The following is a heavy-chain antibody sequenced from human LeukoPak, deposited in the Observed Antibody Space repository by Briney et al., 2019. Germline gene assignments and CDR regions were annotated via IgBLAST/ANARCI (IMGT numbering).Heavy chain of an antibody. J-gene: IGHJ4*02. CDR2: INTNTGNP. CDR3: ARDLVYYYGSGSPSEGFDY. D-gene: IGHD3-10*01. CDR1: GYTFTSYA. V-gene: IGHV7-4-1*02. Sequence: ASVKVSCKASGYTFTSYAMNWVRQAPGQGLEWMGWINTNTGNPTYAQGFTGRFVFSLDTSVSTAYLQISSLKAEDTAVYYCARDLVYYYGSGSPSEGFDYWGQGTLVTVSS.